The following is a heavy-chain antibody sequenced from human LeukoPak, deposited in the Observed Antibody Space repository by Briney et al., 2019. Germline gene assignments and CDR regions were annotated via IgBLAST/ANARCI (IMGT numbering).Heavy chain of an antibody. CDR2: ISYDGSNK. Sequence: GGSLRLSSAASGFTFCSYAMQWVRQAPGKGREWVAVISYDGSNKYYADSVKGRFTISRDNSKNTLYLQMNSLRAEDTAVYCCARVRVGDGYNSEVDYWGQGTLVTVSS. V-gene: IGHV3-30-3*01. CDR1: GFTFCSYA. CDR3: ARVRVGDGYNSEVDY. D-gene: IGHD5-24*01. J-gene: IGHJ4*02.